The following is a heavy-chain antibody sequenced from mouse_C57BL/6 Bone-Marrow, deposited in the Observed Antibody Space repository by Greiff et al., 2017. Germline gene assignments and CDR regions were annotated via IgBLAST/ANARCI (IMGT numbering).Heavy chain of an antibody. CDR3: ARPFITTVPDY. D-gene: IGHD1-1*01. Sequence: QVQLKQPGAELVKPGASVKLSCKASGYTFTSYWMHWVKQRPGQGLEWIGMIHPNSGSTNYNEKFKSKATLTVDKSSSTAYMQLSILTSEDSAVYSCARPFITTVPDYWGQGTTLTVSS. CDR2: IHPNSGST. V-gene: IGHV1-64*01. CDR1: GYTFTSYW. J-gene: IGHJ2*01.